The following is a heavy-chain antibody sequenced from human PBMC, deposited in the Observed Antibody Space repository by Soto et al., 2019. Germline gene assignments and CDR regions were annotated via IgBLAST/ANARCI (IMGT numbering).Heavy chain of an antibody. CDR2: INEDGSEK. D-gene: IGHD1-1*01. V-gene: IGHV3-7*01. CDR3: ARGDNPEY. J-gene: IGHJ4*02. CDR1: GFTFSSHW. Sequence: GGPLRLSCAASGFTFSSHWMTWVRQAPGKGLEWVANINEDGSEKYYVDSVKGRFTISRDNAKNSLYLQMNSLRAEDTALFYCARGDNPEYWGQGTLVTVSS.